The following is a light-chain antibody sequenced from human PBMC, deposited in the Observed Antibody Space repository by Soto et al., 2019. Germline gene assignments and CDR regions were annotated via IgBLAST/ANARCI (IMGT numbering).Light chain of an antibody. J-gene: IGKJ1*01. Sequence: DIQMTQSPSTLSASVGDRVTITFRASQSISSWLAWYQQKPGKAPKLLIYKASSLESGVPSRFSGSGSGTEFTLTISSLQPDDFATYYCQQYNSYWTFGQGTK. V-gene: IGKV1-5*03. CDR3: QQYNSYWT. CDR1: QSISSW. CDR2: KAS.